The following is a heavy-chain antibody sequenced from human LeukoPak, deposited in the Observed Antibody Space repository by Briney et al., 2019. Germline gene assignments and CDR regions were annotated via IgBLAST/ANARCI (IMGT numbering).Heavy chain of an antibody. J-gene: IGHJ5*02. D-gene: IGHD3-10*01. Sequence: GRSLRLSCAASGFTFDDYAMHWVRQAPGKGLEWVSGISWNSGSIGYADSVKGRFTISRDNAKNSLYLQMNSLRAEDTATYYCARERGSGSYHPFDPWGQGTLVTVSS. V-gene: IGHV3-9*01. CDR1: GFTFDDYA. CDR3: ARERGSGSYHPFDP. CDR2: ISWNSGSI.